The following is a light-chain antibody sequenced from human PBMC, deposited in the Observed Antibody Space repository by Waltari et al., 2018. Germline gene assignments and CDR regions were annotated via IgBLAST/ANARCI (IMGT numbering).Light chain of an antibody. Sequence: EIVLTQPPGTLSLSPGERATLSCRASQSVSSSNLAWFQQKPGQAPRLLIYAASSRATGIPDRFSGSGSGTDFTLTISRLEPEDFAVYYCQEDGSSPSWTFGQGTKVEIK. CDR2: AAS. V-gene: IGKV3-20*01. J-gene: IGKJ1*01. CDR1: QSVSSSN. CDR3: QEDGSSPSWT.